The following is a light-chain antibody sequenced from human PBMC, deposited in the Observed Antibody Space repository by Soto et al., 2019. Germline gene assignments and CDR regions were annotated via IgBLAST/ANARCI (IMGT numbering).Light chain of an antibody. CDR2: GAS. Sequence: LITSSEYTLSVSPGEGATLSCRVSQSIRSNLAWYQQRPGQAPRLLMYGASTRADGIPARFTGSGSGTEFTLTISSLQSEDFAVYYCQQYHIWPPWTSGQGTKVDIK. CDR1: QSIRSN. V-gene: IGKV3-15*01. CDR3: QQYHIWPPWT. J-gene: IGKJ1*01.